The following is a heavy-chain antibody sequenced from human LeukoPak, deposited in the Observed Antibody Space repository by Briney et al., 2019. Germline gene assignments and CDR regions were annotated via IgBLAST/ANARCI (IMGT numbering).Heavy chain of an antibody. CDR2: ISYDGSNK. J-gene: IGHJ4*02. CDR1: GFTFSSYA. Sequence: PGGSLRLSCAASGFTFSSYAMHWVRQAPGKGLEWVAVISYDGSNKYYADSVKGRFTISRDNSKNTLYLQMNSLRAEDTAVYYCARGLPLYSYGHVYAFLFDYWGQGTLVTVSP. V-gene: IGHV3-30-3*01. D-gene: IGHD5-18*01. CDR3: ARGLPLYSYGHVYAFLFDY.